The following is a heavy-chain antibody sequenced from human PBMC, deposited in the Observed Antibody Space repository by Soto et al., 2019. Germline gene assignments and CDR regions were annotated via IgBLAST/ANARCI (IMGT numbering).Heavy chain of an antibody. J-gene: IGHJ6*02. V-gene: IGHV4-59*01. CDR2: MYNTGST. CDR1: GGSISSYY. D-gene: IGHD2-21*02. Sequence: SETLSLTCTVSGGSISSYYWSWIRQPPGKGLEWIGYMYNTGSTIYNPSLKRRVTISVDTSKNQFSLKLNSVTAADTAVYYCARDLWGYCGADCYPLDVWGQGAMVTVS. CDR3: ARDLWGYCGADCYPLDV.